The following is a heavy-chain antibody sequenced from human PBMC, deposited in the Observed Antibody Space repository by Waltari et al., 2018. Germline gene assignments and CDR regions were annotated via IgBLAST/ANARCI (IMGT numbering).Heavy chain of an antibody. CDR1: GFTFSGSW. Sequence: EVQVVESGGGLVEPGGSLRLSLAASGFTFSGSWMAWVRQAPGKGLKGVGNINQEGRVKHYVGILKGQVTVTRDNAKNSLYLQVNSLRAEDTAVYYCSNSLNYWGQGTLVTVSS. J-gene: IGHJ4*02. CDR2: INQEGRVK. CDR3: SNSLNY. V-gene: IGHV3-7*01.